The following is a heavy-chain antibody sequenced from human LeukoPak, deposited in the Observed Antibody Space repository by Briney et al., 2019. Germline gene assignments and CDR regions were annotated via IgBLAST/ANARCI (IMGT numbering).Heavy chain of an antibody. CDR3: ARVVVVVPAAIPYYYYGMDV. J-gene: IGHJ6*02. V-gene: IGHV4-59*08. Sequence: SETLSLTCAVYGGSFSGYYWSWIRQPPGKGLEWIGYIYYSGSTNYNPSLKSRVTISVDTSKNQFSLKLSSVTAADTAVYYCARVVVVVPAAIPYYYYGMDVWGQGTTVTVSS. D-gene: IGHD2-2*01. CDR1: GGSFSGYY. CDR2: IYYSGST.